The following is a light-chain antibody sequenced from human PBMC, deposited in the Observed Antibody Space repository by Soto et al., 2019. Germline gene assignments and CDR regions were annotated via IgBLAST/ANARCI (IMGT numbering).Light chain of an antibody. CDR2: GAS. CDR3: QQYNNWPTWT. Sequence: EIVMTQSPATLSVSPGERATLSCRASQSFSSNLAWYQQNPGQAPRLLIYGASTRATGIPARFSGSGSGTEFTLTISSLQSEDFALSYCQQYNNWPTWTFGQGTKVDIK. J-gene: IGKJ1*01. V-gene: IGKV3-15*01. CDR1: QSFSSN.